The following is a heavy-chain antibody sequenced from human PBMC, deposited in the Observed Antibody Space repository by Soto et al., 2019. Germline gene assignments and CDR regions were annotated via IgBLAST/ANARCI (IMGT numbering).Heavy chain of an antibody. CDR2: IYYSGST. V-gene: IGHV4-59*08. CDR3: ARHKGGGSGSCDY. Sequence: WTWIRRPPGKGLEWIGYIYYSGSTNYNPSLKSRVTISVDTSKNQYSLKLSSVTAADTAVYYCARHKGGGSGSCDYWGQGTLVTVSS. D-gene: IGHD3-10*01. J-gene: IGHJ4*02.